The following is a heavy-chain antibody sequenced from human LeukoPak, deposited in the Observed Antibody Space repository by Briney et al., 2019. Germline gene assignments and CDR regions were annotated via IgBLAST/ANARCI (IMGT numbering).Heavy chain of an antibody. V-gene: IGHV1-18*01. CDR1: GYTFSTYG. Sequence: ASVKLSCTASGYTFSTYGISWVPQAPGQGLEWMGWISAYNGNTNYAQKLQGRVTMTTDTSTSTAYMELRSLRSDDTAVYYCAGDALVSVAWRYFDYWGQGTLVTVSS. D-gene: IGHD3-3*01. CDR3: AGDALVSVAWRYFDY. J-gene: IGHJ4*02. CDR2: ISAYNGNT.